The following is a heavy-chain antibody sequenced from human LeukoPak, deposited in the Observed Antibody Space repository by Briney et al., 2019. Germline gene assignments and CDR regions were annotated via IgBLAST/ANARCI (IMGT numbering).Heavy chain of an antibody. V-gene: IGHV4-59*08. Sequence: SETLSLTCTVSGGPISSYYWSWIRQPPGKGLEWIGYIYYSGSTNYNPSLKSRVTISVDTSKNQFSLKLSSVTAADTAVYYCARRDGYSSYYFDYWGQGTLVTVSS. CDR3: ARRDGYSSYYFDY. D-gene: IGHD5-18*01. CDR1: GGPISSYY. CDR2: IYYSGST. J-gene: IGHJ4*02.